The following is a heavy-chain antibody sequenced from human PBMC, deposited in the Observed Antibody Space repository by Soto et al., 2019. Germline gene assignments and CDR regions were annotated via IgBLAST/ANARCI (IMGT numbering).Heavy chain of an antibody. CDR1: GGSISSGGYY. CDR2: IYYSGST. J-gene: IGHJ6*03. V-gene: IGHV4-31*03. Sequence: PSETLSLTCTVSGGSISSGGYYWSWIRQHPGKGLEWIGYIYYSGSTYYNPSLKSRVTISVDTSKNQFSLKLSSVTAADTAVYYCRSSGYCSSTSCPGYYYYMDVWGKGTTVTVSS. CDR3: RSSGYCSSTSCPGYYYYMDV. D-gene: IGHD2-2*01.